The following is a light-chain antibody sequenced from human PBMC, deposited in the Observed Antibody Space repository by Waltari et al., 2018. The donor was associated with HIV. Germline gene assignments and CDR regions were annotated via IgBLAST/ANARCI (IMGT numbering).Light chain of an antibody. J-gene: IGLJ1*01. CDR1: SSDVGIYNL. V-gene: IGLV2-23*02. Sequence: QSALTQPASVSGSPGQSITISCTGTSSDVGIYNLVSWYQQYPGKAPKLMIYEVNKRPSGISNRFSGSKSGNTASLTISGLQAEDEADYYCCSYAGSRRVFGTGTKVTVL. CDR3: CSYAGSRRV. CDR2: EVN.